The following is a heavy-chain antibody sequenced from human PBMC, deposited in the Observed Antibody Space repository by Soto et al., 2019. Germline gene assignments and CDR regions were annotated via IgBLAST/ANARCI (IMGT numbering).Heavy chain of an antibody. J-gene: IGHJ4*02. CDR3: AKTDKFHSQSSGWANRFDS. CDR1: GFTFSNYA. CDR2: ITSAGST. V-gene: IGHV3-23*01. D-gene: IGHD6-19*01. Sequence: EVQLLESGGDLAQPAGSLRLICAASGFTFSNYAMTWLRQSPGKGLEWVSTITSAGSTFYGDTVKGRFTISRDNSKSTLYLQMNSLGAQDTAVYYCAKTDKFHSQSSGWANRFDSWGQGTLVTVSS.